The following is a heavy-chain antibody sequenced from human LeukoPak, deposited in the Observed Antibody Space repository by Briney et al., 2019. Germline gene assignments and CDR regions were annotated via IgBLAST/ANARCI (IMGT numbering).Heavy chain of an antibody. CDR1: GGSFSGYF. CDR3: ARLGGGTGYSSSWLLYYYYGMDV. CDR2: INHGGST. J-gene: IGHJ6*02. Sequence: SETLSLTCAVYGGSFSGYFWTWIRQPPGKGLEWIGEINHGGSTNYNPSLKSRVTISVDTSKNHFSLKLTSVTAADTPVYYCARLGGGTGYSSSWLLYYYYGMDVWGQGTTVTVSS. V-gene: IGHV4-34*01. D-gene: IGHD6-13*01.